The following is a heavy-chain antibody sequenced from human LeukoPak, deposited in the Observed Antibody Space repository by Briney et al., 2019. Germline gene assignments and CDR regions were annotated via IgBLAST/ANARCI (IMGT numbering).Heavy chain of an antibody. V-gene: IGHV3-53*01. CDR2: IYKDGKI. CDR1: GFTVSSTY. Sequence: GGSLRLSCAASGFTVSSTYMSWVRQAPGKGLEWVSVIYKDGKIYYIDSVKGRFTISRDTSKNTLYLQMNSLRVEGTAVYYCASRHCSGGDCYFAGADPFDHWGQGTLVTVSS. CDR3: ASRHCSGGDCYFAGADPFDH. J-gene: IGHJ4*02. D-gene: IGHD2-21*01.